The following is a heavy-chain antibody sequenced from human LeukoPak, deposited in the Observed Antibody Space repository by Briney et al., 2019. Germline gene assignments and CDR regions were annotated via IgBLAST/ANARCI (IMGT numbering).Heavy chain of an antibody. CDR2: INHSGST. Sequence: PSETLSLTCAVYGGSFSGYYWSWIRQPPGKGLEWIGEINHSGSTNYNPSLKSRVTISVDTSKNQFSLKLSSVTAADTAVYYCARGRGQQLVPSYYYYMDVWGKGTTATVSS. J-gene: IGHJ6*03. V-gene: IGHV4-34*01. CDR3: ARGRGQQLVPSYYYYMDV. D-gene: IGHD6-13*01. CDR1: GGSFSGYY.